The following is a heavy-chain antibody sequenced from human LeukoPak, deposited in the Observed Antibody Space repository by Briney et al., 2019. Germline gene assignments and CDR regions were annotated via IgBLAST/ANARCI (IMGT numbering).Heavy chain of an antibody. CDR1: GFRFSDYD. CDR3: ARELVLAAKTYWFDS. J-gene: IGHJ5*01. V-gene: IGHV3-11*01. CDR2: ISSSGGMI. D-gene: IGHD2-15*01. Sequence: PGGSLRLSCAAPGFRFSDYDMTWIRQAPGKGLEWISHISSSGGMIYYADSVRGRFTVSRDNAKNSVLLQMNGLRVEDTALYYCARELVLAAKTYWFDSWGQGTLVAVSS.